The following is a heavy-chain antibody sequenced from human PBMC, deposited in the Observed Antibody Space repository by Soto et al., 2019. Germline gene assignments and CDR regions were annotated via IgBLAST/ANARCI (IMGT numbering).Heavy chain of an antibody. CDR3: ARAPDNDFWSGYYKDLIPYYFDY. Sequence: ASVKVSCKASGGTFSSYTISWVRQAPGQGLEWMGRIIPILGIANYAQKFQGRVTITADKSTSTAYMELSSLRSEDTAVYYCARAPDNDFWSGYYKDLIPYYFDYWGQGTLVTVSS. V-gene: IGHV1-69*02. J-gene: IGHJ4*02. D-gene: IGHD3-3*01. CDR2: IIPILGIA. CDR1: GGTFSSYT.